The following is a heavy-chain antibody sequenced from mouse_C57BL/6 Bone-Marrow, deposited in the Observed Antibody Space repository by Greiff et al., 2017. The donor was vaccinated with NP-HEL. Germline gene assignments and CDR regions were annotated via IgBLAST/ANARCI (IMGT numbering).Heavy chain of an antibody. CDR1: GFTFSDYY. Sequence: EVMLVESGGGLVQPGGSLKLSCAASGFTFSDYYMYWVRQTPEKRLEWVAYISNGGGSTYYPDTVKGRFTISRDNAKNTLYLQMSRLKSEDTAMYYCASPLYGSSYLYAMDYWGQGTPVTVSS. J-gene: IGHJ4*01. D-gene: IGHD1-1*01. CDR3: ASPLYGSSYLYAMDY. V-gene: IGHV5-12*01. CDR2: ISNGGGST.